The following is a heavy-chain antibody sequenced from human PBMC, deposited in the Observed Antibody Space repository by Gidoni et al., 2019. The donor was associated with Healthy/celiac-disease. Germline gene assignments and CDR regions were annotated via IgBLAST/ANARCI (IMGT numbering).Heavy chain of an antibody. Sequence: GLEWMGGFDPEDGETIYAQKFQGRVTMTEDTSTDTAYMELSSLRSEDTAVYYCATDYRIVGATPGGYFDLWGRGTLVTVSS. V-gene: IGHV1-24*01. D-gene: IGHD1-26*01. J-gene: IGHJ2*01. CDR3: ATDYRIVGATPGGYFDL. CDR2: FDPEDGET.